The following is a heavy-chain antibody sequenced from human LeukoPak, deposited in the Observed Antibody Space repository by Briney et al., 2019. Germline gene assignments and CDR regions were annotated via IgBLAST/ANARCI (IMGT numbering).Heavy chain of an antibody. CDR1: GFTFSSYW. V-gene: IGHV3-7*01. CDR2: IKQDGSEK. Sequence: GGSLRLSCAASGFTFSSYWMSWVGEAPGKGLEGVANIKQDGSEKYYVDSVKGRFTITRDNAKNSLYLQMNSLRAEDTAVYYCATWGDSSSSGYYYYGMDVWGQGTTVTVSS. CDR3: ATWGDSSSSGYYYYGMDV. D-gene: IGHD6-6*01. J-gene: IGHJ6*02.